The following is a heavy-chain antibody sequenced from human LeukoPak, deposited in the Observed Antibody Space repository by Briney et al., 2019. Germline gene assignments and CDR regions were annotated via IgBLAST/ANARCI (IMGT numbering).Heavy chain of an antibody. CDR3: AKVVVAAYDAFDI. J-gene: IGHJ3*02. Sequence: PSETLSLTCAAYGGSFSGYYWSWIRQPPGKGLEWIGEINHSGSTNYNPSLKSRVTISVDTSKNQFSLKLSSVTAADTAVYYCAKVVVAAYDAFDIWGQGTMVTVSS. CDR1: GGSFSGYY. CDR2: INHSGST. V-gene: IGHV4-34*01. D-gene: IGHD2-15*01.